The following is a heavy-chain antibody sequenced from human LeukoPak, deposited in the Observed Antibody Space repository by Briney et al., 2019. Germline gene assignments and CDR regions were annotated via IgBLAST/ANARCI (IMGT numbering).Heavy chain of an antibody. CDR3: ATDNYGLLDY. J-gene: IGHJ4*02. D-gene: IGHD3-3*01. V-gene: IGHV1-2*02. CDR1: GYTFTDYY. CDR2: VDPRTGVT. Sequence: GGSVKVSCRASGYTFTDYYIHWVRRAPGQGLEWMGWVDPRTGVTRCTQKFQGRVTMTRDTPISTVYLDLNGLTFDDTAVYYCATDNYGLLDYWGQGTLVTVSS.